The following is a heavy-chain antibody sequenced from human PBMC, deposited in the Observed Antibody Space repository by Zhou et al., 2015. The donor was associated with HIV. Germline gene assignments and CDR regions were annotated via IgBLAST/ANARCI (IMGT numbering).Heavy chain of an antibody. Sequence: QVQLVQSGAEVKKPGSSVKVSCKASGGTFSSYAISWVRQAPGQGLEWMGGIIPIFGTANYAQKFQGRVTITADESTSTAYMELSSLRSEDTAVYYCARSREEYYDFWSGYYDYWGQGTLVTVSS. CDR1: GGTFSSYA. CDR3: ARSREEYYDFWSGYYDY. D-gene: IGHD3-3*01. V-gene: IGHV1-69*01. J-gene: IGHJ4*02. CDR2: IIPIFGTA.